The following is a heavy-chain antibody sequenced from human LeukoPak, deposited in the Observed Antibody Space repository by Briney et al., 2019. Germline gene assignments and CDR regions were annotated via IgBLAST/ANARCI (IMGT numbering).Heavy chain of an antibody. D-gene: IGHD3-16*01. CDR2: IYYSGST. V-gene: IGHV4-59*01. J-gene: IGHJ4*02. CDR3: ARGGGGTPYYFDY. Sequence: QSSETLSLTCTVSGGSISSYYWSWIRQPPGKGLEWIGYIYYSGSTNYNPSLKSRVTISVDTSKKQFSLKLSSVTAADTAVYYCARGGGGTPYYFDYWGQGTLVTVSS. CDR1: GGSISSYY.